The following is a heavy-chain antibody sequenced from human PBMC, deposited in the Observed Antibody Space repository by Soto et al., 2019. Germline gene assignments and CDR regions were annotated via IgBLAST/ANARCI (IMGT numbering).Heavy chain of an antibody. CDR1: GFTFSGNV. Sequence: GGSLRLSCVASGFTFSGNVMSWVRQAPGKGLEWISIISGSGGSTYYADSVKGRFTISRDNSNNTLYLQMHSLTAADTAVYYCAKNGCGGDCYSSVAGNWFDPWGQGTLVSVSS. CDR2: ISGSGGST. CDR3: AKNGCGGDCYSSVAGNWFDP. J-gene: IGHJ5*02. V-gene: IGHV3-23*01. D-gene: IGHD2-21*02.